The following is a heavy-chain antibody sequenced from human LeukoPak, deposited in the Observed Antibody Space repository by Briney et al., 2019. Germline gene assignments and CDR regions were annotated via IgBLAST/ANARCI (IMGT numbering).Heavy chain of an antibody. D-gene: IGHD6-6*01. V-gene: IGHV3-21*01. CDR2: ISSSSYI. CDR1: GFTFSSYS. CDR3: ARDSAEDSSSSRFDP. J-gene: IGHJ5*02. Sequence: GGSLRLSCAASGFTFSSYSMNWVRQAPGKGLEWVSSISSSSYIYYADSVKGRLTISRDNAKNSLYLQMNSLRAEDTAVYYCARDSAEDSSSSRFDPWGQGTLVTVSS.